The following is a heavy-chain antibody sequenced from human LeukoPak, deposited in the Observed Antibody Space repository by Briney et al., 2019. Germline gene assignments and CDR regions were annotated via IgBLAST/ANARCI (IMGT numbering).Heavy chain of an antibody. Sequence: GGSLRLSCAASGFAISTYAMAWVRQAPGKGLEWISSLSSGRSPSYSDSLEGRLTMSSDNARNTLYLQMDNLRGEDTAVYYCARAPRNWFDPWGQGTLVTVSS. V-gene: IGHV3-69-1*01. CDR3: ARAPRNWFDP. CDR2: LSSGRSP. CDR1: GFAISTYA. J-gene: IGHJ5*02.